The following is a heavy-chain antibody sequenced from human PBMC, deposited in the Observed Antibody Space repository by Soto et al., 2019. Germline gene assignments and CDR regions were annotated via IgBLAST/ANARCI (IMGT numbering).Heavy chain of an antibody. Sequence: QVQLQESGPGLVKPSETLSLTCTVSGGSISNYYWSWIRQSPGKGLEWIGYIYYSGSTKYNPSLESRVTISVDTSKNQFSLEVSSVTAADTAVYYCARHFGYSTGSYDYWGQGTLVTVSS. D-gene: IGHD6-19*01. CDR3: ARHFGYSTGSYDY. V-gene: IGHV4-59*08. CDR2: IYYSGST. CDR1: GGSISNYY. J-gene: IGHJ4*02.